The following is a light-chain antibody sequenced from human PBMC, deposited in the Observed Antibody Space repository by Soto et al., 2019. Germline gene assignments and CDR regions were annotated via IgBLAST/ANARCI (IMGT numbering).Light chain of an antibody. V-gene: IGKV3-11*01. CDR2: DAS. J-gene: IGKJ4*01. CDR3: HQRFSWPLP. Sequence: EIVLTQSPATLSLSPGERATLSCRASQSVINYLAWYQQKPGQTPRLLIYDASKRATGTPARFTGSGSGTDFTLTISSLEPEDFAVYYCHQRFSWPLPFGGGTKVDIK. CDR1: QSVINY.